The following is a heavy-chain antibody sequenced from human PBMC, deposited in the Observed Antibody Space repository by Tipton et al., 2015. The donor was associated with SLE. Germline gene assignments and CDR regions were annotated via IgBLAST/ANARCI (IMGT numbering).Heavy chain of an antibody. D-gene: IGHD1-1*01. J-gene: IGHJ4*02. V-gene: IGHV1-2*02. CDR3: ARDWSLERGGTFDY. CDR1: GGTFSSYA. Sequence: QLVQSGAEVKKPGSSVKVSCKASGGTFSSYAISWVRQAPGQGLEWMGWINPNSGGTNYAQKFQGRVTMTRDTSISTAYMELSRLRSDDTAVYYCARDWSLERGGTFDYWGQGTLVTVSS. CDR2: INPNSGGT.